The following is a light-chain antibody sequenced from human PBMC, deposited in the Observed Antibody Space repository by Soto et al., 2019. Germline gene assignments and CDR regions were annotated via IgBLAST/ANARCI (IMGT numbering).Light chain of an antibody. CDR1: SSDVGDYNY. V-gene: IGLV2-11*01. CDR2: DVS. J-gene: IGLJ2*01. CDR3: CSYAGTSTLL. Sequence: QSALTQPRSVSGSPGQSVTISCTGTSSDVGDYNYVSWYQQHPGQAPKLMISDVSRRPSGVPDRFSGSKSGSTASLTISGLHDENEADYYCCSYAGTSTLLFGGGTKVTVL.